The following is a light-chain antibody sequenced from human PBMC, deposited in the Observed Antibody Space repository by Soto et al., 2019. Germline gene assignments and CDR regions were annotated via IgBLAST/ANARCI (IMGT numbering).Light chain of an antibody. CDR2: DAS. J-gene: IGKJ2*01. CDR1: QSVGSN. Sequence: EIVLTHSPATLSVSPGESATLSCRASQSVGSNFAWYQQRPGQPPRLLIYDASTRATDIPARFSGGGSGTEFTLTISSLQSEDFAVYYCQQYNNWPYTFGQGTKMQIK. V-gene: IGKV3-15*01. CDR3: QQYNNWPYT.